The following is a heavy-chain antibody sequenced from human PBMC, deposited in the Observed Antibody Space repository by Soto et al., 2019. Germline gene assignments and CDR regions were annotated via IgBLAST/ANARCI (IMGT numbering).Heavy chain of an antibody. CDR1: GGTFSTYA. CDR2: IIPIFGPA. J-gene: IGHJ6*02. CDR3: ARGIRGAYTKIAVYLYYGMDV. D-gene: IGHD6-19*01. Sequence: QVQLVQSGAAVTKPGSSVRVSCKSSGGTFSTYAISWVRQAPGQGLEWMGGIIPIFGPAKYAQKFRGRVNITADESTSTAYMELSSLRSEDTAVYYCARGIRGAYTKIAVYLYYGMDVWGQGTTVTVSS. V-gene: IGHV1-69*01.